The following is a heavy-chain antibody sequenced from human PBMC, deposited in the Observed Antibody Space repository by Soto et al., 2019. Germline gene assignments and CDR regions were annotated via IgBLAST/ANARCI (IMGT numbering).Heavy chain of an antibody. Sequence: QVQLQQSGPGLVKPSQTLSLTCAISGDSVSNNNVAWNWIRQAPSRGLEWLGRTYYKSKWYFNYAVSVTGRLTINPDTSKNQFSLQLNSVTPEDTSVYYCARGDQGFDYWGQGALVTVSS. D-gene: IGHD2-2*01. CDR2: TYYKSKWYF. J-gene: IGHJ4*02. CDR1: GDSVSNNNVA. CDR3: ARGDQGFDY. V-gene: IGHV6-1*01.